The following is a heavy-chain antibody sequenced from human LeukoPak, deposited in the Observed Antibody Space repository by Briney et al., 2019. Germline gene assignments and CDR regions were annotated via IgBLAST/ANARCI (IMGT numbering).Heavy chain of an antibody. CDR3: AKMGIQLTFDY. CDR1: GGTLSSYA. CDR2: IIPIFGTA. Sequence: ASVKVSCKASGGTLSSYAISWVRQAPVQGLEWMGGIIPIFGTANYAQKFQGRVTITADKSTSTAYMELSSLRSEDTAVYYCAKMGIQLTFDYWGQGTLVTVSS. V-gene: IGHV1-69*06. J-gene: IGHJ4*02. D-gene: IGHD5-18*01.